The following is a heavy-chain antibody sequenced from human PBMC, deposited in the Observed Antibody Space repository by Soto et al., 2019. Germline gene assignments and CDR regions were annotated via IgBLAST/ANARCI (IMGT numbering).Heavy chain of an antibody. CDR1: GGSISSYY. D-gene: IGHD3-22*01. CDR2: IYYIGST. Sequence: QVQLQESGPGLVKPSETLSLTCTVSGGSISSYYWSWIRQPPGKGLEWIGYIYYIGSTNYNPSLKSRGTISVDAHKTQSSLKLSYLTAADTAVYYYARDSKYYDSSGKDDFDIWGQGKMVTVAS. J-gene: IGHJ3*02. CDR3: ARDSKYYDSSGKDDFDI. V-gene: IGHV4-59*01.